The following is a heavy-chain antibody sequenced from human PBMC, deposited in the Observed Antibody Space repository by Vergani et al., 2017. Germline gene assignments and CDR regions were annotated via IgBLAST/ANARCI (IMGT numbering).Heavy chain of an antibody. CDR2: IYYSGST. CDR1: GGSISSSSYY. CDR3: ARPYSCGWYYFDY. D-gene: IGHD6-19*01. Sequence: QLQLQESGPGLVKPSETLSLTCTVSGGSISSSSYYWGWIRQPPGKGLEWIGSIYYSGSTYYNPSLKSRVTISVDTSKNQFSLKLSSVTAADTAVYYCARPYSCGWYYFDYWGQGTLVTVSS. J-gene: IGHJ4*02. V-gene: IGHV4-39*01.